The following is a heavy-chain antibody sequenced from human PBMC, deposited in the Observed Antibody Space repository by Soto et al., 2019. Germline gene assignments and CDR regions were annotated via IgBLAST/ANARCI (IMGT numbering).Heavy chain of an antibody. CDR2: INHSGST. V-gene: IGHV4-34*01. J-gene: IGHJ6*03. D-gene: IGHD3-3*01. CDR1: GGSFSGYY. Sequence: PSETLSLTCAVYGGSFSGYYWSWIRQPPGKGLEWIGEINHSGSTNYNPSLKSRVTISVDTSKNQFSLKLSSVTAADTAVYYCAREPTIFGVDYMHVWGKGTTVTVSS. CDR3: AREPTIFGVDYMHV.